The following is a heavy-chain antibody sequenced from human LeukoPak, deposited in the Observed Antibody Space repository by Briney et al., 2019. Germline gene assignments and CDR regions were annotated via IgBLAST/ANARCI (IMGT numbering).Heavy chain of an antibody. CDR3: VGRGVRFYVD. V-gene: IGHV3-74*01. J-gene: IGHJ4*02. CDR1: GFTFSGNW. Sequence: AGGSLRLSCAASGFTFSGNWMHWVRQAPGKGLVWVSRINTDGSSTSYADSVKGRFTISTDNAKNSLYLEMNNLRVEDTAVYYCVGRGVRFYVDWGLGTLVIVSS. CDR2: INTDGSST. D-gene: IGHD3-10*01.